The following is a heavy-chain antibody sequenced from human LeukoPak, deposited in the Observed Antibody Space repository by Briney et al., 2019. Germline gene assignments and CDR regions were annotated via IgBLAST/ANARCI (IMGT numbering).Heavy chain of an antibody. CDR3: AKNGHGSGSYYPRTKYYFDY. CDR1: GVTVSSYA. CDR2: ISTSGGST. Sequence: GGSLRLSCAASGVTVSSYAMNWVRQAPGKGLEWVATISTSGGSTYYADFVKGRFTISRDNSKNTLYLQMNSLRAEDTAVYYCAKNGHGSGSYYPRTKYYFDYWGQGTLVTVSS. J-gene: IGHJ4*02. V-gene: IGHV3-23*01. D-gene: IGHD3-10*01.